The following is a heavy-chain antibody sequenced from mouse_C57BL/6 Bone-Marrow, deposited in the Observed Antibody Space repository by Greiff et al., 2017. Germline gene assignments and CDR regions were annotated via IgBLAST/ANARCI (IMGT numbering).Heavy chain of an antibody. J-gene: IGHJ3*01. D-gene: IGHD2-3*01. CDR3: ATPDGYYVAWFAY. CDR2: IHPNSGST. CDR1: GYTFTSYW. Sequence: VKLQQPGAELVKPGASVKLSCKASGYTFTSYWMHWVKQRPGQGLEWIGMIHPNSGSTNYNEKFKSKATLTVDKSSSTAYMQLSSLTSEDSAVYYCATPDGYYVAWFAYWGQGTLVTVSA. V-gene: IGHV1-64*01.